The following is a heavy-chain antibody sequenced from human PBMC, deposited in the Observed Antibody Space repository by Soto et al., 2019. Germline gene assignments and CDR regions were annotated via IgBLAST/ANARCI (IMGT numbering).Heavy chain of an antibody. J-gene: IGHJ2*01. CDR3: ARAVEFHDYGDYGYFDL. CDR2: ISAYNGNT. V-gene: IGHV1-18*01. CDR1: GYTFTSYG. D-gene: IGHD4-17*01. Sequence: QVQLVQSGAEVKKPGASVKVSCKASGYTFTSYGISWVRQAPGQGLEWMGWISAYNGNTNYAQKLQGRVTMTTDTSTSTAYMELRSLRSDDTAVYYCARAVEFHDYGDYGYFDLWGRGTLVTVSS.